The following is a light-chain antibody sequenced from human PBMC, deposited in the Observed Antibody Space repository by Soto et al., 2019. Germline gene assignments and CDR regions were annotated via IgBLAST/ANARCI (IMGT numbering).Light chain of an antibody. CDR1: SSNVGKNT. CDR3: AAWDGSLNGPV. Sequence: QTVVTQPPSTSGTPGQRVTISCSGTSSNVGKNTVNWYQQVPGTAPKLLIFGNNQRPSGVPDRFSGSKFGTSASLAISGLQSEDEADYYCAAWDGSLNGPVFGGGTKLTVL. CDR2: GNN. V-gene: IGLV1-44*01. J-gene: IGLJ3*02.